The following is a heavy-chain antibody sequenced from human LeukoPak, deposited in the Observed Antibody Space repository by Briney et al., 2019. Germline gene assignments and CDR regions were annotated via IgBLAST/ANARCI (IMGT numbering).Heavy chain of an antibody. Sequence: ASVKVSCKASGYTFTSYAMHWVRQAPGQRLEWMGWINAGNGNTKYSQKFQGRVTITRDTSASTAYMELSSLRSEDTAVYYCARGRYCSSTSCYYPFDYWGQGTLATVSS. D-gene: IGHD2-2*01. CDR2: INAGNGNT. CDR3: ARGRYCSSTSCYYPFDY. CDR1: GYTFTSYA. V-gene: IGHV1-3*01. J-gene: IGHJ4*02.